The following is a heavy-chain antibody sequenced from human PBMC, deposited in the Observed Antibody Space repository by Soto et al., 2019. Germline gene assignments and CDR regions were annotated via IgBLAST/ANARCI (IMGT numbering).Heavy chain of an antibody. J-gene: IGHJ4*02. V-gene: IGHV4-39*01. D-gene: IGHD6-19*01. CDR3: GRHAVGAVAVTMVDY. CDR1: GGSISSSSYY. Sequence: QLPLQESGPGLVKPSETLSLTCTVSGGSISSSSYYWGWIRQPPGKGLEWIGSIYYSGSTYYNPSPKRRGTITVDTSKDQFTLKLSSVTAADTAVYYCGRHAVGAVAVTMVDYWGQGTLVTVSS. CDR2: IYYSGST.